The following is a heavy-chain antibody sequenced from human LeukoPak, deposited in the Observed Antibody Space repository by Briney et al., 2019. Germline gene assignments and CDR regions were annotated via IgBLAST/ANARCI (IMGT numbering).Heavy chain of an antibody. CDR3: ARHLSSGYYALDY. J-gene: IGHJ4*02. D-gene: IGHD3-22*01. CDR2: TYYSGST. Sequence: SETLSLTCTVSGGSISSYYWSWIRQPPGKGLEWIGYTYYSGSTNYNPSLKSRVTISVDTSKNQFSLNLNSVTAADTAVYYCARHLSSGYYALDYWGQGTLVTVSS. CDR1: GGSISSYY. V-gene: IGHV4-59*08.